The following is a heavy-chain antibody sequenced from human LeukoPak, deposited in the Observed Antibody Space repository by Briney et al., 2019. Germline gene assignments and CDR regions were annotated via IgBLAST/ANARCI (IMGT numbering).Heavy chain of an antibody. CDR2: ISDSGGKI. J-gene: IGHJ4*02. CDR3: AEDRKVYQE. D-gene: IGHD2-8*01. Sequence: PAGGSLRLSCAASGFTFSSYAMSWVRQAPGKGPEWVSAISDSGGKIYYADSVKGRFTITRDNSKNTVYLQMNSLRAEDTAVYYCAEDRKVYQEWGQGTLVTVSS. CDR1: GFTFSSYA. V-gene: IGHV3-23*01.